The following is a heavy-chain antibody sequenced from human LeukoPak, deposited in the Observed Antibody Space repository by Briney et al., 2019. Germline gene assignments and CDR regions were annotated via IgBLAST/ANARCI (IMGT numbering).Heavy chain of an antibody. CDR1: GYTFTSYG. Sequence: GASVKVSCKASGYTFTSYGISWVRQAPGQGLEWMGWISAYNGNTNYAQKLQGRVTMTTDTSTSTAYMELSSLRSEDTAVYYCARDCRTIFGVVNGMDVWGQGTTVTVSS. J-gene: IGHJ6*02. V-gene: IGHV1-18*01. CDR2: ISAYNGNT. D-gene: IGHD3-3*01. CDR3: ARDCRTIFGVVNGMDV.